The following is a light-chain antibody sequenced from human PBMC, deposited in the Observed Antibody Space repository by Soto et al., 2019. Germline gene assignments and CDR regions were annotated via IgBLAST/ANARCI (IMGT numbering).Light chain of an antibody. J-gene: IGKJ4*01. Sequence: IQLTQSPSSLSASVGDRVTITCRTSQDISSSLGWYQQKPGKAPKLLIYAASILQSGVPSRFSGGGFGTDFTLTISSLQAEDFASYFCQQLRSYPSTFGGGTKVEIK. CDR2: AAS. CDR1: QDISSS. V-gene: IGKV1-9*01. CDR3: QQLRSYPST.